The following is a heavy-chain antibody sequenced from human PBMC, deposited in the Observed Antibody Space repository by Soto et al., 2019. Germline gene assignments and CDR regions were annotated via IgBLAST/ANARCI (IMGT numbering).Heavy chain of an antibody. Sequence: EVQLLESGGGLVQPGGSLRLSCAASGFTFSSYAMRWVRQAPGKGLEWVSAISGSGDSTYYADSVKGQFTIFRDNSKNKVYMQMNSMSAEDRAINYCARRGSGSYSDYWGQVTLVTVSS. D-gene: IGHD1-26*01. J-gene: IGHJ4*02. V-gene: IGHV3-23*01. CDR3: ARRGSGSYSDY. CDR2: ISGSGDST. CDR1: GFTFSSYA.